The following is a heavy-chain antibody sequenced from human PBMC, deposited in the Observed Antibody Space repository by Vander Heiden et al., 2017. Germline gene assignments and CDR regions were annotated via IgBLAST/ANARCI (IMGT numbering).Heavy chain of an antibody. J-gene: IGHJ4*02. CDR2: INHSGST. V-gene: IGHV4-34*01. Sequence: QVQLQQWGAGLLKPTETLSRPCAGYGGAFGCSDCGWIGQPPGKELEWIGEINHSGSTNYNPSLKSRVTISVDTSKNQFSLKLSSMAAADTAVYYCARGTSYWGQGTLVTVSS. CDR1: GGAFGCSD. CDR3: ARGTSY.